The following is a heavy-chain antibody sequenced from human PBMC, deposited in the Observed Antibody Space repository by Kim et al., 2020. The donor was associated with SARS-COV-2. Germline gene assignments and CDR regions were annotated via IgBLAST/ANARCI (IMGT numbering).Heavy chain of an antibody. Sequence: YNPALGSRLVISLDTSKKQFSLTLASVTAADTAGYYCARRPDIRGWPFDYWGQGILVTVSS. V-gene: IGHV4-61*07. CDR3: ARRPDIRGWPFDY. D-gene: IGHD6-19*01. J-gene: IGHJ4*02.